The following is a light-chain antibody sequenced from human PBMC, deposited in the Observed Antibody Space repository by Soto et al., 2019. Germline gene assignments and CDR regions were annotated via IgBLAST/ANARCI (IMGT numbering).Light chain of an antibody. J-gene: IGLJ3*02. Sequence: QAVVTQPPSVSGAPGQRVTISCTGSSCNIGAGYDVHWYQQLPGTAPKLLIYGNSNRPSGVPDRFSGSKSGTSASLAITGVQAEDEADYYCQSYDSSLSGSVFGGGTKLTVL. V-gene: IGLV1-40*01. CDR2: GNS. CDR1: SCNIGAGYD. CDR3: QSYDSSLSGSV.